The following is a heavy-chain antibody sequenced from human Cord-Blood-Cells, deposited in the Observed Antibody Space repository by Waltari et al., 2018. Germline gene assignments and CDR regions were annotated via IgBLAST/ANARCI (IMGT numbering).Heavy chain of an antibody. V-gene: IGHV1-69*01. CDR3: ARDLGGCSSTSCYLYGDYDY. D-gene: IGHD2-2*01. CDR2: ISPIFGTA. J-gene: IGHJ4*02. CDR1: GGTFSSHD. Sequence: QVQLVQSGAEVKKPASSVRVSCKASGGTFSSHDISWVRHTPGQGLEWMGGISPIFGTATYSQKFQGRVTITADESTSTAYMELSSLRSEETAVYYCARDLGGCSSTSCYLYGDYDYWGQGTLVTGSS.